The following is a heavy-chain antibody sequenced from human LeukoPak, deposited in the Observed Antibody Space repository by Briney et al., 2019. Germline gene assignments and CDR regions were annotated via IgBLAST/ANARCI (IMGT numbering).Heavy chain of an antibody. J-gene: IGHJ4*02. Sequence: PGGSLRLSCAASGFTFSSYGMHWVRQAPGKGLEWVAFIRYDGSNKFYADSVKGRFTISRDNSKNTLYLQMNSLRSEDTAVYYCALPVGQDWGQGTLVTVSS. CDR2: IRYDGSNK. CDR1: GFTFSSYG. CDR3: ALPVGQD. V-gene: IGHV3-30*02. D-gene: IGHD1-26*01.